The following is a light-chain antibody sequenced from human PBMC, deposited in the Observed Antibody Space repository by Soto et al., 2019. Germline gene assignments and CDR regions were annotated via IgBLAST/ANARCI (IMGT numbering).Light chain of an antibody. CDR3: QQYNSYSWT. J-gene: IGKJ1*01. CDR1: QGIRND. Sequence: DIQMTQSPSSLSASVGDRVTITCRASQGIRNDLGWYQQKPGKAPKCLIYAASSLESGVPSRFSGSRSGTEFTLTISNLQPDDFATYYCQQYNSYSWTFGQGTKVDIK. V-gene: IGKV1-17*02. CDR2: AAS.